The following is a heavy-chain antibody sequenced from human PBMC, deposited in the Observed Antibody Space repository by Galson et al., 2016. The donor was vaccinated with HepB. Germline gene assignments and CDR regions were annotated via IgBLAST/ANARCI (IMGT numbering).Heavy chain of an antibody. CDR1: GFIVSSND. CDR2: LYSGGST. V-gene: IGHV3-53*05. D-gene: IGHD5-24*01. J-gene: IGHJ4*02. Sequence: SLRLSCAASGFIVSSNDMSWVRQAPGKGLEWVSVLYSGGSTYYADSVKGRFTISRDNAKKTLYLQMSSLRAEDTAVYYCARAPLEMATIQRGYFDYWGQGTLVTVSS. CDR3: ARAPLEMATIQRGYFDY.